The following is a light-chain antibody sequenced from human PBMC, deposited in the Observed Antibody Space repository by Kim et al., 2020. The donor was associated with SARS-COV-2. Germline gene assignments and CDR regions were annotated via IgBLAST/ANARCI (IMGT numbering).Light chain of an antibody. CDR3: QTWDRSTAV. J-gene: IGLJ2*01. V-gene: IGLV3-1*01. Sequence: MSPGQTSSVTCSGQRVGDKYACWYQQKPGQSPVLVIYQDNRRPSGIPERFSGSNSDNAATLTISGAQAMDEADYYCQTWDRSTAVFGGGTKLTVL. CDR1: RVGDKY. CDR2: QDN.